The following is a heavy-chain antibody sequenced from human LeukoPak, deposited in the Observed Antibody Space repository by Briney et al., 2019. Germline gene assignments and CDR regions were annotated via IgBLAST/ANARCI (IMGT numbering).Heavy chain of an antibody. D-gene: IGHD7-27*01. CDR3: ARGNWDDAFDI. CDR1: GGSISSYS. J-gene: IGHJ3*02. V-gene: IGHV4-4*07. Sequence: SETLCLTCTASGGSISSYSWSWIRQPAGKGLEWIWRIYTSGSTNYNPSLKSRVTMSVDTSTNQFSLKLSSVTAADTAVYYCARGNWDDAFDIWGQGTMVTVSS. CDR2: IYTSGST.